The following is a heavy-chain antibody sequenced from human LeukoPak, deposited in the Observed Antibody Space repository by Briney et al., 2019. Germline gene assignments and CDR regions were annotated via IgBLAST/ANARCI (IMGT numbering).Heavy chain of an antibody. Sequence: GGSLRLSCAASGFTFSSYAMHWVRQAPGKGLEWVAVISYDGSNKYYEDSVKGRFTISRDNSKNTLYLQMNSLRAEDTAVYYCAKSAYQYQLLWDYFDYWGQGTLVTVS. V-gene: IGHV3-30*18. CDR2: ISYDGSNK. CDR1: GFTFSSYA. J-gene: IGHJ4*02. CDR3: AKSAYQYQLLWDYFDY. D-gene: IGHD2-2*01.